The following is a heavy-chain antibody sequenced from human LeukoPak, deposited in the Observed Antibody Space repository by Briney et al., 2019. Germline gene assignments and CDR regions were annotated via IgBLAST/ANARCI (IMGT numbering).Heavy chain of an antibody. D-gene: IGHD5-12*01. V-gene: IGHV4-39*01. Sequence: SETLSLTCTVSGGSISSSSYYWGWIRQPPGKGLEWIGSIYYSGSTYYNPSLKSRVTISVDTSKNQFSLKLSSVTAADTAVYYCARLPISASRADAFDIWGQGTMVTVSS. CDR2: IYYSGST. J-gene: IGHJ3*02. CDR3: ARLPISASRADAFDI. CDR1: GGSISSSSYY.